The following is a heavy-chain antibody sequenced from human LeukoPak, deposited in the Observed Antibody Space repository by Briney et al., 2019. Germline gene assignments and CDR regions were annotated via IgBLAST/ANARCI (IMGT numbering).Heavy chain of an antibody. Sequence: ASETLSLTCAVYGGSFSGYYWSWIRQPPGKVLEWIGEINHSGSTNYNPSLKSRVTISVDTSKNQFSLQLSSVTAADTAVYYCATGHSVVSYYRNNWFDPWGQGTLVTVSS. CDR1: GGSFSGYY. J-gene: IGHJ5*02. CDR2: INHSGST. CDR3: ATGHSVVSYYRNNWFDP. V-gene: IGHV4-34*01. D-gene: IGHD3-10*01.